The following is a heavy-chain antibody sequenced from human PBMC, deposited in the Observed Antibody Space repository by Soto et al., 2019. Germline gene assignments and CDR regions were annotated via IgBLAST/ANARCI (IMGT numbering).Heavy chain of an antibody. V-gene: IGHV4-39*01. Sequence: SETLSLTCTVSGGSISSSSYYWGWIRQPPGKGLEWIGSIYYSGSTYYNPSLKSRVTISVDTSKNQFSLKLSSVTAADTAVYYCARRGRIAVAGTQDYWGQGTLVTDSS. CDR2: IYYSGST. D-gene: IGHD6-19*01. CDR3: ARRGRIAVAGTQDY. J-gene: IGHJ4*02. CDR1: GGSISSSSYY.